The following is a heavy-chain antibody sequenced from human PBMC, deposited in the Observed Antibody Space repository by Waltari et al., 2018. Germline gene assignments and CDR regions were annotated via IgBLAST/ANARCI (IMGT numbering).Heavy chain of an antibody. V-gene: IGHV3-30-3*01. CDR1: GFTFSSYA. CDR2: ISYDGSNK. D-gene: IGHD1-26*01. Sequence: QVQLVESGGGVVQPGRSLRLSCAASGFTFSSYAMHWVRPAPGKGLEWVAVISYDGSNKYYADSVKGRFTISRDNSKNTLYLQMNSLRAEDTAVYYCARASLGSGSYYLYFQHWGQGTLVTVSS. CDR3: ARASLGSGSYYLYFQH. J-gene: IGHJ1*01.